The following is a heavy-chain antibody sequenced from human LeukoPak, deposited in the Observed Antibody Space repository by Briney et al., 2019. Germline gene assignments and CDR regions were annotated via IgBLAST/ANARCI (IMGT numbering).Heavy chain of an antibody. V-gene: IGHV3-20*04. CDR3: ARDSASHSSSWYRWFDP. CDR2: INWNGGST. J-gene: IGHJ5*02. CDR1: GFAFDDHG. Sequence: GGSLRLSCVASGFAFDDHGMNWVRHVPGKGPEWVSGINWNGGSTSYADSVKGRFTISRDNAKNSLYLEMNSLRVEDTAFYYCARDSASHSSSWYRWFDPWGQGTLVTVSS. D-gene: IGHD6-13*01.